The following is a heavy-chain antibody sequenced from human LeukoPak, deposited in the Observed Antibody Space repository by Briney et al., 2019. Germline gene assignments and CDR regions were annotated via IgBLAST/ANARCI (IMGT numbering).Heavy chain of an antibody. D-gene: IGHD6-13*01. CDR1: GYTFTSYD. Sequence: ASVKVSCKASGYTFTSYDINWVRQATGQGLEWMGWMNPNSGNTGYAQKLQGGVTITRNTSISTAYMELSSLRSEDTAVYYCARVIRDSSSWTFYYYYYYMDVWGKGTTVTVSS. CDR3: ARVIRDSSSWTFYYYYYYMDV. J-gene: IGHJ6*03. V-gene: IGHV1-8*03. CDR2: MNPNSGNT.